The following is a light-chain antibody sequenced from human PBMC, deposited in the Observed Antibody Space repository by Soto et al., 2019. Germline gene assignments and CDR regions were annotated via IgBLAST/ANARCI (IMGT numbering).Light chain of an antibody. CDR1: ICNIGDNA. J-gene: IGLJ1*01. CDR2: LND. CDR3: SAWDDSLNAV. V-gene: IGLV1-44*01. Sequence: QSVLTQPPSLSATPGQRVNISCSGSICNIGDNAVNCYQQLPGAAPKLLIYLNDHRPSGVPARFSGSKAGTSAFLAISGLQSDEEADYYCSAWDDSLNAVFGTGTKLTVL.